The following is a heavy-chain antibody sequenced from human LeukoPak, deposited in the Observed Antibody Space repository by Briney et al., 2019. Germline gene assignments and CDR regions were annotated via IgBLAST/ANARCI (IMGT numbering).Heavy chain of an antibody. V-gene: IGHV4-59*01. Sequence: SETLSLTCAVYGGSFSGYYWSWIRQPPGKGLEWIGYIYYSGSTNYNPSLKSRVTISVDTSKNQFSLKLSSVTAADTAVYYCARDRNSGSYYGGFDYWGQGTLVTVSS. CDR1: GGSFSGYY. J-gene: IGHJ4*02. CDR3: ARDRNSGSYYGGFDY. CDR2: IYYSGST. D-gene: IGHD1-26*01.